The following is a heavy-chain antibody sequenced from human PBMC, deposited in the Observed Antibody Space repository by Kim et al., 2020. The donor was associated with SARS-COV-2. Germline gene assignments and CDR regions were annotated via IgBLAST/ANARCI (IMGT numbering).Heavy chain of an antibody. D-gene: IGHD6-19*01. CDR3: ARCREDSSAWYIDY. V-gene: IGHV3-48*02. J-gene: IGHJ4*02. CDR2: INSGSGTI. Sequence: GGSLRLSCAASGFSFSDYSMSWVRQAPGKGLEWISYINSGSGTIHYADSVKGRLTISRNNAQNSVYLQVHSLIDEDTAVYYCARCREDSSAWYIDYWGQG. CDR1: GFSFSDYS.